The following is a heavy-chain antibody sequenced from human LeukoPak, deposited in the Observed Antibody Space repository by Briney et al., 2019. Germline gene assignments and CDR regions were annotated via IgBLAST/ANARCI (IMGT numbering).Heavy chain of an antibody. D-gene: IGHD6-19*01. CDR2: IKQDGSEK. CDR1: GFTFSSYS. Sequence: GGSLRLSCAASGFTFSSYSMNWVRQAPGKGLEWVANIKQDGSEKYYLDSVKGRFTISRDNAKNSQYLQMSSLRAEDTAVYYCASGRGWVFDNWGQGTLVTVSS. CDR3: ASGRGWVFDN. J-gene: IGHJ4*02. V-gene: IGHV3-7*01.